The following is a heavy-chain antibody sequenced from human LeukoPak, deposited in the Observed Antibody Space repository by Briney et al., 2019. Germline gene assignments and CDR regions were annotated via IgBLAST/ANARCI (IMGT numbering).Heavy chain of an antibody. J-gene: IGHJ4*02. D-gene: IGHD3-10*01. CDR2: IYHSGST. CDR1: GYSISSGYY. CDR3: ARTHYYGSGTFG. V-gene: IGHV4-38-2*01. Sequence: SETVSLTCAVSGYSISSGYYWVWIRQPPGKGLEWIWSIYHSGSTYYNPSLKSRVTISADPTKNQFSLKLITVTAADTALKNCARTHYYGSGTFGCGQRTMVTVSS.